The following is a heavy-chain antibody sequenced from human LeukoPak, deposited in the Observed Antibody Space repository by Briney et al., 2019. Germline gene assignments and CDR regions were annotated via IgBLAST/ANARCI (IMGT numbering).Heavy chain of an antibody. D-gene: IGHD5-18*01. CDR1: GFTFSSYS. CDR2: ISSSSSYI. Sequence: GGSLRLSCAASGFTFSSYSMNWVRQAPGKGLEWVSSISSSSSYIYYADSVKGRFTISRDNAKNSLYLQMNSLRAEDTAVYYCARDGDSYGTIDYWGQGTLVTVSS. J-gene: IGHJ4*02. CDR3: ARDGDSYGTIDY. V-gene: IGHV3-21*01.